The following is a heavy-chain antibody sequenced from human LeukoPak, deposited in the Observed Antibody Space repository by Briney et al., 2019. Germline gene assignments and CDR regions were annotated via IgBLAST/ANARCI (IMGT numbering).Heavy chain of an antibody. J-gene: IGHJ3*02. Sequence: WASVKVSCKASGYTFIDYYIHWVRQAPGQGLEWLGWINPNSGGTNYAQKVQGRVNLIRETSINTAYMELSRLTSDDTALYYCARSGSRGRSYDDAFDIWGPGTMVTVSS. D-gene: IGHD3-16*01. CDR2: INPNSGGT. CDR3: ARSGSRGRSYDDAFDI. V-gene: IGHV1-2*02. CDR1: GYTFIDYY.